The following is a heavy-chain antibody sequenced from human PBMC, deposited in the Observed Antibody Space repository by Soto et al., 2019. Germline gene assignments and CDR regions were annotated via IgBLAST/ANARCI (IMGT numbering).Heavy chain of an antibody. D-gene: IGHD3-22*01. Sequence: SETLSLTCTVAGGSISSYYWSWIRQPPGKGLEWIGYIYYSGSTNYNPFLKIRVTISVDTSKNQFSLKLSSVTAADTAVYYCARGRNFYYYDSSGYYPRWFDPWGQGTLVTVSS. CDR1: GGSISSYY. J-gene: IGHJ5*02. V-gene: IGHV4-59*01. CDR2: IYYSGST. CDR3: ARGRNFYYYDSSGYYPRWFDP.